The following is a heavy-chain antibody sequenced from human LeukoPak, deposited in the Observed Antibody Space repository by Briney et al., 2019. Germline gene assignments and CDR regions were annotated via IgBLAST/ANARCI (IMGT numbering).Heavy chain of an antibody. CDR3: ARSNIGTRRGDNWFDP. CDR2: ISPNSGGK. Sequence: ASVKASCKASGYPLTDYYMHWVRQAPGQGLEWMGWISPNSGGKNYAQNFQGRVTMTRDTSVSTAYMELSSLRSDDTAVYYCARSNIGTRRGDNWFDPWGQGTLVTVSS. V-gene: IGHV1-2*02. J-gene: IGHJ5*02. D-gene: IGHD6-6*01. CDR1: GYPLTDYY.